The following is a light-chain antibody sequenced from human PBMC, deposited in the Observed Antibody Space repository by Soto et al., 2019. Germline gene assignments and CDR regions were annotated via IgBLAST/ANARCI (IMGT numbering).Light chain of an antibody. J-gene: IGKJ1*01. CDR2: KAS. CDR1: QSISSW. CDR3: QLYNYNWP. Sequence: DIQMTQSPSTLSASVGDRVTITCRASQSISSWLAWYQQKPGQAPKLLIYKASTLQSGVPSRFSGSGSGTEFTLAISSLQSVDSATYYRQLYNYNWPFGQGPNVDIK. V-gene: IGKV1-5*03.